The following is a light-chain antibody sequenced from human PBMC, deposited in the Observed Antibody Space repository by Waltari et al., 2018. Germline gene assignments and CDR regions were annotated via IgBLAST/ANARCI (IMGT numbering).Light chain of an antibody. CDR1: SCDVGYYDY. CDR3: SSYTSSGTLV. V-gene: IGLV2-14*01. Sequence: QSALTQPASVCESLGQSITISCTGTSCDVGYYDYVFCYQQHPGKAPKLVIFNVNKRPSGLSNRFSGSKSGNTASLTISGLQAEDEADYYCSSYTSSGTLVFGGGTKLTVL. CDR2: NVN. J-gene: IGLJ2*01.